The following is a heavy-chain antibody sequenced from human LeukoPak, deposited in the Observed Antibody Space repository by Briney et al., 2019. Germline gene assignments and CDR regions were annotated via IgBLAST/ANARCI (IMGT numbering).Heavy chain of an antibody. D-gene: IGHD4-17*01. CDR2: IHSSDTA. CDR3: ARVAGDYDEYYFDF. Sequence: GALRLSCAASGFTVRSNYMSRVRQAPGKGLEWVSVIHSSDTAYYADSVKGIFTISRDNSKNTLYLQMNNLRAEDTAVYYCARVAGDYDEYYFDFWGQGTLVTVSS. V-gene: IGHV3-66*01. CDR1: GFTVRSNY. J-gene: IGHJ4*02.